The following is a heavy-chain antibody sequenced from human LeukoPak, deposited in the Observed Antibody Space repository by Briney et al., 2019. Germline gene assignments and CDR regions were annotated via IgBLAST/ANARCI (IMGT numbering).Heavy chain of an antibody. V-gene: IGHV3-53*01. J-gene: IGHJ4*02. CDR1: GFTVSTNY. CDR3: ARDSSSGWYHDY. CDR2: VYSGGST. Sequence: PGGSLRLSCAASGFTVSTNYMSWVRQAPGKGLEWVSVVYSGGSTFYADSVKGRFTISRDNSKNTLYLQMNSLRAEDTAVYYCARDSSSGWYHDYWGQGTLVTVSS. D-gene: IGHD6-19*01.